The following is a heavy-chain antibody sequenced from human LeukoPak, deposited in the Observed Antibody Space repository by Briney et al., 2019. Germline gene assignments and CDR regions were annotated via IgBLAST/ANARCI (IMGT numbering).Heavy chain of an antibody. Sequence: SETLSLTCSVSGYSISSGYYWGWIRQPPGKGLEWMGIIYQSGKTYCNPSLESLVTISVDTSKNQFSLKMNSMTAADTAMYYCARGLPGGQLSRYDYWGQGTLVTVSS. CDR3: ARGLPGGQLSRYDY. CDR2: IYQSGKT. V-gene: IGHV4-38-2*02. J-gene: IGHJ4*02. D-gene: IGHD6-13*01. CDR1: GYSISSGYY.